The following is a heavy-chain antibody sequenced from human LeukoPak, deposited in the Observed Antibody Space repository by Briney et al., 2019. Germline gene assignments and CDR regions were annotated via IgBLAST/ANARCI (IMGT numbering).Heavy chain of an antibody. D-gene: IGHD6-6*01. J-gene: IGHJ4*02. CDR2: INHSGST. V-gene: IGHV4-34*01. CDR1: GGSFSGYY. CDR3: ARGGRRIAARRLRVCDY. Sequence: SETLSLTCAVYGGSFSGYYWSWIRQPPGKGLEWIGEINHSGSTNYNPSLKSRVTISVDTSKNQFSLKLSSVTAADTAVYYCARGGRRIAARRLRVCDYWGQGTLVTVSS.